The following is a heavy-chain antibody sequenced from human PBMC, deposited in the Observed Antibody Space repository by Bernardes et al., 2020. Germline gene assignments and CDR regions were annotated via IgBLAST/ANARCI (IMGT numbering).Heavy chain of an antibody. Sequence: GGSLRLSCAASGFTFSSYGMHWVRQAPGKGLEWVAVISYDGSNKYYADSVKGRFTISRDNSKNTLYLQMNSLRAEDTAVYYCAKDQLAGGSYYWIYYYGMDVWGQGTTVTVSS. CDR2: ISYDGSNK. CDR3: AKDQLAGGSYYWIYYYGMDV. D-gene: IGHD1-26*01. CDR1: GFTFSSYG. J-gene: IGHJ6*02. V-gene: IGHV3-30*18.